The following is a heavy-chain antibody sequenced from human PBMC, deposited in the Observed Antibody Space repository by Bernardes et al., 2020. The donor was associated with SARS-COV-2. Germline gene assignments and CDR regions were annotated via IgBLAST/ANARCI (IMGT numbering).Heavy chain of an antibody. CDR2: IYPGDSDT. V-gene: IGHV5-51*01. CDR3: ARYGDGDGYNYGTYYYGMDV. J-gene: IGHJ6*02. D-gene: IGHD5-12*01. CDR1: GYSFTSYW. Sequence: GESLKISCKGSGYSFTSYWIGWVRQMPGKGLEWMGIIYPGDSDTRYSPSFQGQVTISADKSISTAYLQWSSLKASDTAMYYCARYGDGDGYNYGTYYYGMDVWGQGTTVTVSS.